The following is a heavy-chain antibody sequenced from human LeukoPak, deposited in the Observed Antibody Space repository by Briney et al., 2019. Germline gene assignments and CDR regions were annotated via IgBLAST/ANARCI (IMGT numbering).Heavy chain of an antibody. CDR1: GFTFSSYG. D-gene: IGHD6-13*01. J-gene: IGHJ6*02. CDR2: ISYDGSNK. Sequence: PGRSLRLACAASGFTFSSYGMHWVRQAPGKGLEWVAVISYDGSNKYYADSVKGRFTISRDNSKNTLYLQMNSLRAEDTAVYYCAKGDSSSWATYYYYYYGMDVWGQGTTVTVSS. V-gene: IGHV3-30*18. CDR3: AKGDSSSWATYYYYYYGMDV.